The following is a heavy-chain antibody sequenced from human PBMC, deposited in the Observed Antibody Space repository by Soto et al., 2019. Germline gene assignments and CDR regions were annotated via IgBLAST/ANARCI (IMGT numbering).Heavy chain of an antibody. Sequence: QQQLVQSGAEVKKPGSSVKVSCKASGGTFGNYAISWVRQAPGQGLEWMGKIIPIFKTANYAQRFQGRITITADRSPRTDISYMELSSLRSEDTALYSCARVSIPGIYGEDVWGQGTTVTVSS. CDR3: ARVSIPGIYGEDV. CDR1: GGTFGNYA. D-gene: IGHD2-2*01. CDR2: IIPIFKTA. V-gene: IGHV1-69*06. J-gene: IGHJ6*02.